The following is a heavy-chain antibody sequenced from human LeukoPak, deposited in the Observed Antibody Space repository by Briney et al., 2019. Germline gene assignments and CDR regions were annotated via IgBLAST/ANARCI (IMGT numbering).Heavy chain of an antibody. V-gene: IGHV3-11*01. J-gene: IGHJ4*02. D-gene: IGHD5-18*01. CDR3: ARLIYSYGCDY. Sequence: PGGSLRLSCAASGFTFSDYYMSWIRQAAGKGLEWVSYISSGGGTIYYADSVKGRFTISRDNAKNSLYLQMNSLRAEDTAVYYCARLIYSYGCDYWDQGTLVTVSS. CDR2: ISSGGGTI. CDR1: GFTFSDYY.